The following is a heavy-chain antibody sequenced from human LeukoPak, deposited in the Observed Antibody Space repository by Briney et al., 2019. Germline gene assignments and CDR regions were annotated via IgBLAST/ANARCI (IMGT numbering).Heavy chain of an antibody. CDR1: QFTSSRFV. Sequence: PGGSLRLSCEASQFTSSRFVMSWIRQAPGTGLEWVSTLSGSGTATYYADSVKGRFTTSRDNSKDTLYLQMDNLRADDTAVYYCAKHLGSHSFLFYYMDVWSTGTSVIVS. D-gene: IGHD2-15*01. CDR3: AKHLGSHSFLFYYMDV. V-gene: IGHV3-23*01. CDR2: LSGSGTAT. J-gene: IGHJ6*03.